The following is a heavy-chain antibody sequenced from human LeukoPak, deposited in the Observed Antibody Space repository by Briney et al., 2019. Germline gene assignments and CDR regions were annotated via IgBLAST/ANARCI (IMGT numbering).Heavy chain of an antibody. CDR2: MNPNSGNT. D-gene: IGHD3-3*01. CDR3: ARGLRGRSGYYFSSHTRGYYYMDV. Sequence: GASVKVSCKASGYTFTSYDINWVRQATGQGLEWMGWMNPNSGNTGYAQKFQGRVTITRNTSISTAYMELSSLRSEDTAVYYCARGLRGRSGYYFSSHTRGYYYMDVWGKGTTVTVSS. CDR1: GYTFTSYD. V-gene: IGHV1-8*03. J-gene: IGHJ6*03.